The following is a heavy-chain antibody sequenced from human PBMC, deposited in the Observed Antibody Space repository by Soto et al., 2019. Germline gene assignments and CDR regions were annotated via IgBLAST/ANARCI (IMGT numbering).Heavy chain of an antibody. CDR3: ARTSGYAFDY. J-gene: IGHJ4*02. CDR2: INSNGGST. Sequence: EVQLVEAGGGLVQPGGSLRLSCAASGFTFSSYAMHWVRQPPGKGLEYVSAINSNGGSTNYANSVKGRFTISRDNSKNRLYLQMGSLRAEDMAVYYCARTSGYAFDYWGQGTLGSVSS. CDR1: GFTFSSYA. V-gene: IGHV3-64*01. D-gene: IGHD5-12*01.